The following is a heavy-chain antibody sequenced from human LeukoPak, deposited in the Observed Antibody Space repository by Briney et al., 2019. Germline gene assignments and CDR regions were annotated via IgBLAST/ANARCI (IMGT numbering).Heavy chain of an antibody. V-gene: IGHV3-66*02. CDR1: GFTFSSYW. D-gene: IGHD4/OR15-4a*01. J-gene: IGHJ3*02. Sequence: GGSLRLSCVVSGFTFSSYWMHWVRQAPGKGLEWVSVIYSGGNTYYADSVKGRFTISRDNSKNMLYLEMNSLRAEDTAVYYCARDGPNDYGEDDAFDIWGQGTMVTVSS. CDR3: ARDGPNDYGEDDAFDI. CDR2: IYSGGNT.